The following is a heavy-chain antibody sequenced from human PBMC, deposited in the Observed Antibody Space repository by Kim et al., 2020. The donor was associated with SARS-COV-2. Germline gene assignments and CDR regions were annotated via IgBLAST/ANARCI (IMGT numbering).Heavy chain of an antibody. CDR3: ARRAKRWPGYSYGYLDFDY. V-gene: IGHV4-39*01. D-gene: IGHD5-18*01. CDR1: GGSISSSSYY. J-gene: IGHJ4*02. CDR2: IYYSGST. Sequence: SETLSLTCTVSGGSISSSSYYWGWIRQPPGKGLEWIGSIYYSGSTYYNPSLKSRVTISVDTSKNQFSLKLSSVTAADTAVYYCARRAKRWPGYSYGYLDFDYWGQGTLVTVSS.